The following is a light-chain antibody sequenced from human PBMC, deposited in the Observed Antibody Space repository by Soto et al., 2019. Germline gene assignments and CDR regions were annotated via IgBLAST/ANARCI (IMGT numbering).Light chain of an antibody. CDR3: QQYESYSPLT. V-gene: IGKV1-5*01. CDR1: QSIRSW. CDR2: DAY. Sequence: RMTQSLSILSASVGARVTITCRASQSIRSWLAWYQQKPGKAPKLLIYDAYSLESGVPSRFSGRRSGTEFTLTIAGLQPEDFATYYCQQYESYSPLTFGGGTKVDIK. J-gene: IGKJ4*01.